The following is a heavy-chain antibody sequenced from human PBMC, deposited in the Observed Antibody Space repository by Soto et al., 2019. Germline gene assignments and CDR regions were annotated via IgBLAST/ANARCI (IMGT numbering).Heavy chain of an antibody. CDR3: AEGYSGRYSRFDF. CDR2: FIPIFGTA. Sequence: QVQLVQSGAEQKKPGYSVKVSCKASGDAFTKLGFTWVRQAPGPGLEWLGQFIPIFGTATYAPRFQGRVTMGADESTSIAFIQLTSLRNADTAMYYCAEGYSGRYSRFDFWGQGTPVTVS. D-gene: IGHD1-26*01. CDR1: GDAFTKLG. J-gene: IGHJ4*02. V-gene: IGHV1-69*01.